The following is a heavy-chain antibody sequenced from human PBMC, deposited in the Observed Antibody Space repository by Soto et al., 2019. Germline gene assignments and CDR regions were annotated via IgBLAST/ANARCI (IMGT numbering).Heavy chain of an antibody. CDR1: GFTFSSYA. CDR3: AKSAGKQLVPDY. Sequence: GGSLRLSCAASGFTFSSYAMSWVRQTPGKGLGWVSAISGSGGSTYNADSVKGRFTISRDNSKNTLYLQMNSLRAEDTAVYYCAKSAGKQLVPDYWGQGTLVTVSS. CDR2: ISGSGGST. D-gene: IGHD6-13*01. V-gene: IGHV3-23*01. J-gene: IGHJ4*02.